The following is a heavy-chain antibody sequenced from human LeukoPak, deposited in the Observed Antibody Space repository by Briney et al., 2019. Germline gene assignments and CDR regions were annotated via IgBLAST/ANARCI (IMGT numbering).Heavy chain of an antibody. V-gene: IGHV5-51*01. Sequence: GESLKISCKGSGYSFVSYWIGWMRQMPGKGLEWMGIIYPSDSDTRYSPSFQGQVTISADKSINTAYLQWSSLKASDTAMYYCARWGYSYGNSLDSWGQGTLVTVSP. D-gene: IGHD5-12*01. CDR1: GYSFVSYW. J-gene: IGHJ5*01. CDR3: ARWGYSYGNSLDS. CDR2: IYPSDSDT.